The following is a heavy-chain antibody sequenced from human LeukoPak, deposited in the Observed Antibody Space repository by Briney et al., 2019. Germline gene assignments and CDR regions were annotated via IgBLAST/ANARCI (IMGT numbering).Heavy chain of an antibody. J-gene: IGHJ3*02. D-gene: IGHD1-26*01. V-gene: IGHV4-30-2*01. CDR1: GVSLSSGGYS. CDR3: ARDNGIATTNDAFDI. Sequence: SETLSLTCAVSGVSLSSGGYSWTWIRQPPGKGLEWVGYIYHSGSAYYNPSLKRPVTISVDRSKNHFSLTLSSVTAADTAVYYCARDNGIATTNDAFDIWGQGTMVTVSS. CDR2: IYHSGSA.